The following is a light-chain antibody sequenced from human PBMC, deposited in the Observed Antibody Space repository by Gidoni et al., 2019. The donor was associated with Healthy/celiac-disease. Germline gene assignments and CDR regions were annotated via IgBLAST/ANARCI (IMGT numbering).Light chain of an antibody. J-gene: IGKJ1*01. CDR2: DAS. CDR3: QQRSNWPLT. Sequence: DIVLTQSPATLSLSPGERATLSCRASQCLSSYLAWYQQKPGQAPRLLIYDASNRATGIPARFSGSVSGTDFTLTISSLEPEDFAVYYCQQRSNWPLTFGQGTKVEIK. V-gene: IGKV3-11*01. CDR1: QCLSSY.